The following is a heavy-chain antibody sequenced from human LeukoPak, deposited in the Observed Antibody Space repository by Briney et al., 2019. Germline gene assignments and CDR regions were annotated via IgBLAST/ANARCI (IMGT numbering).Heavy chain of an antibody. V-gene: IGHV4-4*09. J-gene: IGHJ4*02. CDR3: ARDKAHSYGYYFDP. D-gene: IGHD3-10*01. Sequence: RTSETLSLTCTVSGDAISTYYWNWIRQTPGKGLKWVGHIANGGTDYNPSLKSRAIISVDTSKNQISLRLTSVTAADTAVYYCARDKAHSYGYYFDPWGPGTQVLVSS. CDR1: GDAISTYY. CDR2: IANGGT.